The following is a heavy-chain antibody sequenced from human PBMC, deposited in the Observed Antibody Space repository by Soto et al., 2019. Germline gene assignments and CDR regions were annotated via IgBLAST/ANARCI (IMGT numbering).Heavy chain of an antibody. V-gene: IGHV1-69*13. CDR3: AGEGSGYSSLFDY. Sequence: SVKVSCKASGGTFSSYAISWVRQAPGQGLEWMGGIIPIFGTANYAQKFQGRVTITADESTSTAYMELSSLRSEDTAVYYCAGEGSGYSSLFDYWGQGTLVTVSS. D-gene: IGHD3-10*01. J-gene: IGHJ4*02. CDR2: IIPIFGTA. CDR1: GGTFSSYA.